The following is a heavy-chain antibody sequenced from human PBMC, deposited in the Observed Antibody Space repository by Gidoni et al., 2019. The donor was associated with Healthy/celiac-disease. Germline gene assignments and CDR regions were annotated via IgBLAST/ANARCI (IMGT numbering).Heavy chain of an antibody. V-gene: IGHV3-23*01. D-gene: IGHD3-16*02. CDR3: AKDVYDYIWGSYRYVFDY. Sequence: EVQLLESGGGLVQPGGSLRLSCAASGFTFSSYARSWVRQAPGKGLEWVSAISGSGGSTYYADSVKGRFTISRDNSKNTLYLQMNSLRAEDTAVYYCAKDVYDYIWGSYRYVFDYWGQGTLVTVSS. J-gene: IGHJ4*02. CDR1: GFTFSSYA. CDR2: ISGSGGST.